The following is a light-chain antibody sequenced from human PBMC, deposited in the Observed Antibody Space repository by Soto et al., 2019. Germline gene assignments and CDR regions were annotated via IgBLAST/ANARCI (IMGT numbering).Light chain of an antibody. CDR2: DVT. J-gene: IGLJ1*01. Sequence: QSVLTQPRSVSASPGQSVTISCTGTSSDFVRYYYVSWYQQHPGKAPKLIAYDVTERPSGFPDRFSGSKSGNTASLTISGLQAEDEADYSCCPFPGSYSYVFGTGTKVTVL. CDR1: SSDFVRYYY. V-gene: IGLV2-11*01. CDR3: CPFPGSYSYV.